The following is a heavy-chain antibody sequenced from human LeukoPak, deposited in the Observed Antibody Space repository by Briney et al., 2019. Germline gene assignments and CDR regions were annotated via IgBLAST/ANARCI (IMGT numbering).Heavy chain of an antibody. CDR2: ISISSSYI. Sequence: GGSLRLSCAAPGFTFSSYSINWVRQAPGKGLEWVSSISISSSYIYYADSVKGRFTISRDNAKNSLYLQMNSLRAEDTAVYYCARGPQKNGHSSGYPGYFDYWGQGTLVTVSS. CDR3: ARGPQKNGHSSGYPGYFDY. J-gene: IGHJ4*02. D-gene: IGHD3-22*01. CDR1: GFTFSSYS. V-gene: IGHV3-21*01.